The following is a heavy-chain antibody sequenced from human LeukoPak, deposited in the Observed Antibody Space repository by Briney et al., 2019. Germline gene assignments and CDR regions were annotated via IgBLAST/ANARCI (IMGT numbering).Heavy chain of an antibody. CDR3: ARGRVWDYYGSGSYYNTGPNFDY. CDR2: ISWDGGST. Sequence: QPGGSLRLSCAASGFTFDDYTMYWVRQAPGKGLEWVSLISWDGGSTYHADSVKGRFTISRDNSKNTLYLQMNSLRAEDTAVYYCARGRVWDYYGSGSYYNTGPNFDYWGQGTLVTVSS. D-gene: IGHD3-10*01. J-gene: IGHJ4*02. V-gene: IGHV3-43*01. CDR1: GFTFDDYT.